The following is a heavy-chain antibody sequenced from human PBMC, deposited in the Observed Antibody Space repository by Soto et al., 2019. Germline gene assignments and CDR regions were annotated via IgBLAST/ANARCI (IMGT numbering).Heavy chain of an antibody. J-gene: IGHJ6*02. CDR3: ARDLRITMVRGAHYGMDV. V-gene: IGHV3-23*01. CDR2: ISGSGGST. CDR1: GFTFSSYA. D-gene: IGHD3-10*01. Sequence: GGSLRLSCAASGFTFSSYAMSWVRQAPGKGLEWVSAISGSGGSTYYADSVKGRFTISRDNSKNTLYLQMNSLRAEDTAVYYCARDLRITMVRGAHYGMDVWGQGTTVTVSS.